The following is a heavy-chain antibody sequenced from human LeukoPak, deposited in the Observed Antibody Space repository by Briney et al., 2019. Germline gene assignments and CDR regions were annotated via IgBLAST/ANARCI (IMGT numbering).Heavy chain of an antibody. D-gene: IGHD2-21*01. CDR3: ARRDCGGDCYSGVKIDY. V-gene: IGHV4-30-4*01. J-gene: IGHJ4*02. Sequence: SETLSLTCTVSGGSISSGDYYWSWIRQPPGKGLEWIGYIYYSGSTYYNPSLKSRVTISVDTSKKQFSLKLSSVTAADTAVYYCARRDCGGDCYSGVKIDYWGQGTLVTVSS. CDR1: GGSISSGDYY. CDR2: IYYSGST.